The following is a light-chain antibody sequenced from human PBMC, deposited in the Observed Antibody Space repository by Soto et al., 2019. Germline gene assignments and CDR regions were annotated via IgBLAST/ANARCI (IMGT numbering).Light chain of an antibody. V-gene: IGKV3-11*01. J-gene: IGKJ5*01. CDR2: DAS. Sequence: EIVLTQSPATLSLSPGERTTISCRASQSVSSYLAWYQQKPGQAPRLLIYDASNRATGIPARFSGSGSGTDSTLTISILEPEDFAVYYCKQRSNWPLFGQGTRLEIK. CDR3: KQRSNWPL. CDR1: QSVSSY.